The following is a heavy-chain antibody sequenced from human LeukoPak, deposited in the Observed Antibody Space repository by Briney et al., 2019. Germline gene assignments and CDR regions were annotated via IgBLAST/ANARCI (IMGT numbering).Heavy chain of an antibody. CDR3: ARSFSSDYYDSSGYHDAFDI. V-gene: IGHV3-21*01. J-gene: IGHJ3*02. D-gene: IGHD3-22*01. CDR2: ISSSSSYI. CDR1: GFTFSSYS. Sequence: GGSLRLSCAASGFTFSSYSMNWVRQAPGKGLEWVSSISSSSSYIYYADSVKGRFTISRDNAKNSLYLQMNSLRAEDTAVHYCARSFSSDYYDSSGYHDAFDIWGQGTMVTVSS.